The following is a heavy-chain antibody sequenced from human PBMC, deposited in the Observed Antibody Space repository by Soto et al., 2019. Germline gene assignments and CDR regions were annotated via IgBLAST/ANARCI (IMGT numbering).Heavy chain of an antibody. D-gene: IGHD3-3*01. V-gene: IGHV3-48*02. CDR2: ISSSSSTI. CDR1: GFTFSSYS. J-gene: IGHJ6*02. Sequence: GGSLRLSCAASGFTFSSYSMNWVRQAPGKGLEWVSYISSSSSTIYYADSVKGRFTISRDNAKNSLYLQMNSLRDEDTAVYYCARDQGEYYDFWSGYPYGMDVWGQGTTVTVSS. CDR3: ARDQGEYYDFWSGYPYGMDV.